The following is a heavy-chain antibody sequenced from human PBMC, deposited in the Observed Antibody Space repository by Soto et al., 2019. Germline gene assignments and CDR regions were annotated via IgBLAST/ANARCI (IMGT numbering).Heavy chain of an antibody. J-gene: IGHJ4*02. CDR3: ARDVSPLGVRGVIMDY. V-gene: IGHV1-46*01. D-gene: IGHD3-10*01. Sequence: QVQLVQSGAEVKKPGASVKVSCKASGYTFTSYYMHWVRQAPGQGLEWMGIINPSGGSTSYAQKFQGRVTMTRDTSTSTVYMELSSLRSEDTAVYYCARDVSPLGVRGVIMDYWGQGTLVTVSS. CDR1: GYTFTSYY. CDR2: INPSGGST.